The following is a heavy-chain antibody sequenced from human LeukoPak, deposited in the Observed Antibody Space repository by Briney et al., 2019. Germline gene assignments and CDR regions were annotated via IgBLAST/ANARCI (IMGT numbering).Heavy chain of an antibody. CDR3: AKGIDVLRYFDWLDAFDI. J-gene: IGHJ3*02. V-gene: IGHV3-23*01. Sequence: PGGSLRLSCAASGFTFSSYAMSWVRQAPGKGLEWVSSISGSGGSTYYADSVKGRFTISRDNSKNTLYLQMNSLRAEDTAEYYCAKGIDVLRYFDWLDAFDIWGQGTMVTVSS. CDR1: GFTFSSYA. D-gene: IGHD3-9*01. CDR2: ISGSGGST.